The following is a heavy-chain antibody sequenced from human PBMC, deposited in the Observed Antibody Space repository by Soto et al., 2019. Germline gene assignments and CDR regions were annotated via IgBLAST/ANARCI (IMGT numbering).Heavy chain of an antibody. J-gene: IGHJ4*01. Sequence: LRLSCAASGFTFRTYTMNWVRQAPGKGLEWVSSILAGSNYIYYADSVKGRFTSSRDSAKNSLYLHMNSLRSEDPAVYYCAGSGYSPLDYWCQGTLVDVSS. CDR2: ILAGSNYI. CDR1: GFTFRTYT. V-gene: IGHV3-21*06. D-gene: IGHD3-22*01. CDR3: AGSGYSPLDY.